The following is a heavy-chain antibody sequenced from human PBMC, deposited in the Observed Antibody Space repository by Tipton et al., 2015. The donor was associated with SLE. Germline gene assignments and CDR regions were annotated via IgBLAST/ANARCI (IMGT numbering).Heavy chain of an antibody. Sequence: TLSLTCTVSGDSIGSGGYFWNWIRQHPGKGLEWIGYIYYSGSTNYNPSLKSRVTISVDTSKNQFSLKLSSVTAADTAVYYCARAGLLTAYYPYFDYWGQGTLVTVSS. CDR3: ARAGLLTAYYPYFDY. D-gene: IGHD3-9*01. V-gene: IGHV4-31*03. CDR1: GDSIGSGGYF. J-gene: IGHJ4*02. CDR2: IYYSGST.